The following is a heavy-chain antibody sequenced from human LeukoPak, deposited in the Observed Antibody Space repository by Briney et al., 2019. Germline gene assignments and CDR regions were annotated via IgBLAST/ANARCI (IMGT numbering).Heavy chain of an antibody. V-gene: IGHV1-3*03. CDR2: INAGNGNT. CDR3: ARDQRGGAEGRDAFDI. Sequence: GASVKVSCKASGYTFTSYAMHWVRQAPGQRLEWMGWINAGNGNTKYSQEFQGRVTITRDTSASTAYMELSSLRSEDMAVYYCARDQRGGAEGRDAFDIWGQGTMVTVSS. J-gene: IGHJ3*02. D-gene: IGHD1-26*01. CDR1: GYTFTSYA.